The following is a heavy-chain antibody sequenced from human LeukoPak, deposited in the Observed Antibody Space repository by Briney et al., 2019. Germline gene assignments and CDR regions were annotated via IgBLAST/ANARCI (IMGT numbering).Heavy chain of an antibody. D-gene: IGHD1-7*01. Sequence: PGRSLRLSCAASGFTFSSYAMHWVRQAPGKGLEWVAIISYDGSNKYYADSVKGRFTISRDNSKNTLYLQMNSLRAEDTAVYHCRWNYGGAFDIWGQGTMVTVSS. CDR1: GFTFSSYA. CDR2: ISYDGSNK. V-gene: IGHV3-30*01. J-gene: IGHJ3*02. CDR3: RWNYGGAFDI.